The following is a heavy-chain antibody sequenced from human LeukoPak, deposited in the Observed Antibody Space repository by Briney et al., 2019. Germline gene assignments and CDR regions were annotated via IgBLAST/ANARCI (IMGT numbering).Heavy chain of an antibody. V-gene: IGHV3-48*02. D-gene: IGHD2-15*01. CDR2: ISSSSSAI. CDR3: AREGYLYSYGMDV. Sequence: GRSLRLSCAASGFTFSSYGMHWVRQAPGKGLEWISYISSSSSAIYYADSVKGRSTISRDNAKNSLYLQMNGLRDEDTAVYYCAREGYLYSYGMDVWGQGTTVTVSS. CDR1: GFTFSSYG. J-gene: IGHJ6*02.